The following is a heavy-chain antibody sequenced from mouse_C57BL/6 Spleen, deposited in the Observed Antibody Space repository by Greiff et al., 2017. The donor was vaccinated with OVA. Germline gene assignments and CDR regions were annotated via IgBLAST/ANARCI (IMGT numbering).Heavy chain of an antibody. V-gene: IGHV1-26*01. D-gene: IGHD2-5*01. CDR2: INPNNGGT. CDR1: GYTFTDYY. Sequence: EVQLQQSGPELVKPGASVKISCKASGYTFTDYYMNWVKQSHGKSLEWIGDINPNNGGTSYNQKFKGKATLTVDKSSSTAYMELRSLTSEDSAVYYCAGSNYLYYFDYWGQGTTLTVSS. J-gene: IGHJ2*01. CDR3: AGSNYLYYFDY.